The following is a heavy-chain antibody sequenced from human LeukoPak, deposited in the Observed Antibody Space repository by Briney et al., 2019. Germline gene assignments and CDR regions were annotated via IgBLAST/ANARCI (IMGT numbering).Heavy chain of an antibody. Sequence: GGSLRLSCAASGFTFSSYAMSWVRQAPGKGLEWVSTISSTGGSTYYADSVKGRFTISRDSSKNTLYLQMTTLRADDTAVYYCEKRALPYWGQGTLVTVSS. CDR2: ISSTGGST. V-gene: IGHV3-23*01. CDR1: GFTFSSYA. CDR3: EKRALPY. J-gene: IGHJ4*02.